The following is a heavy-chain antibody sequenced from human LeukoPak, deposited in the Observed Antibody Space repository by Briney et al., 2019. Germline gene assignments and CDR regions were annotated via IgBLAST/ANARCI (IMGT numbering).Heavy chain of an antibody. D-gene: IGHD3-22*01. J-gene: IGHJ4*02. Sequence: GGSLRLSCTASGFTFGDYAMSWVRQAPGKGLEWVGFIRSKAYGGTTEYAASVKGRFTISRDDSKSIAYLQMNSLKTEDTAVYYCTRCYDSSGYFCPGFDYWGQGTLVTVSS. CDR2: IRSKAYGGTT. CDR1: GFTFGDYA. CDR3: TRCYDSSGYFCPGFDY. V-gene: IGHV3-49*04.